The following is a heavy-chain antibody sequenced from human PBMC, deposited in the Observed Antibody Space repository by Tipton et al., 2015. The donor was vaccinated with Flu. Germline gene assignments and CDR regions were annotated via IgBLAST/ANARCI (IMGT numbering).Heavy chain of an antibody. D-gene: IGHD3-10*01. Sequence: GSLRLSCAASGFTVSSNYMSWVRQAPGKGLEWVSVTYSGDRTYSVDSVKGRFTISRDNSKNTIYLQMNSLRVEDTAVYYCARVTGASTAYGLDVWGQGTTVTVSS. J-gene: IGHJ6*02. CDR3: ARVTGASTAYGLDV. CDR2: TYSGDRT. CDR1: GFTVSSNY. V-gene: IGHV3-53*01.